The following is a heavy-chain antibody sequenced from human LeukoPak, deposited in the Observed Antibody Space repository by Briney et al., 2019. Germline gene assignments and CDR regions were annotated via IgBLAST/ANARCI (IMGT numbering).Heavy chain of an antibody. J-gene: IGHJ4*02. Sequence: ASVKVSCKASGYTFTSYGISWVRQAPGQGLEWMGWINPNSGGTNYAQKFQGRVTMTRDTSISTAYMELSRLRSDDTAVYYCARVRYCSGGSCYWSGRFFDYWGQGTPVTVSS. CDR2: INPNSGGT. V-gene: IGHV1-2*02. CDR3: ARVRYCSGGSCYWSGRFFDY. D-gene: IGHD2-15*01. CDR1: GYTFTSYG.